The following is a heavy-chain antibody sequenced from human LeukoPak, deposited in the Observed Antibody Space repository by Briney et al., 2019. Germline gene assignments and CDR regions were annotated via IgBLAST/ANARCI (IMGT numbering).Heavy chain of an antibody. CDR1: RDSISSDYH. Sequence: PSETLSLTCAVARDSISSDYHWGWIRQPPGKGLEWIGSIYHSGSSYNNPSLKSRVIILVDTSKNQFSLKLSSVTAADTAVYYCAGGFRGGGGTQINYWGQGTLVTVSS. D-gene: IGHD1-26*01. CDR3: AGGFRGGGGTQINY. CDR2: IYHSGSS. J-gene: IGHJ4*02. V-gene: IGHV4-38-2*01.